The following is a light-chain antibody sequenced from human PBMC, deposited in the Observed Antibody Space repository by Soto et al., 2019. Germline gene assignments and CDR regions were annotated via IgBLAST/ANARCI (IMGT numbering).Light chain of an antibody. Sequence: QSALTQPPSASGSPGQSVTISCTGTSSDVGGYNYVSWYQQHPGKAPKLMIYEVSKRPSGVPDRFSGSKSGNTASLTVSGLQAEDEADYYCSSYAGSKTLFGGVTKLTVL. CDR2: EVS. V-gene: IGLV2-8*01. CDR3: SSYAGSKTL. J-gene: IGLJ2*01. CDR1: SSDVGGYNY.